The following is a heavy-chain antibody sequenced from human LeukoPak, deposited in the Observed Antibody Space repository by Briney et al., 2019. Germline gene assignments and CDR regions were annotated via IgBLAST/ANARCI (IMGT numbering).Heavy chain of an antibody. CDR1: GFTFSSYA. CDR3: ARDLFPSGDIVVVVAATPEWYNWFDP. CDR2: ISGSGGAT. J-gene: IGHJ5*02. Sequence: PGESLRLSCAASGFTFSSYAMSWVRQAPGKGLEWVSAISGSGGATYYADSVKGRFTISRDNAKNSLYLQMNSLRAEDTAVYYCARDLFPSGDIVVVVAATPEWYNWFDPWGQGTLVTVSS. D-gene: IGHD2-15*01. V-gene: IGHV3-23*01.